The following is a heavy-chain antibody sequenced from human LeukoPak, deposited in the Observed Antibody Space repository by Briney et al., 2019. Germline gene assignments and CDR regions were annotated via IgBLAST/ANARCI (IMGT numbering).Heavy chain of an antibody. J-gene: IGHJ4*02. Sequence: GGSLRLSCVASGFTFSTYGMHWVRQAPGKGLEWVAFIRYDGSNKYYADSVKGRFTISRDNSKNTLYLQMHSLRTEDTAVYYCAKDSEDTVNDFDFWGQGTLVTVSS. CDR2: IRYDGSNK. V-gene: IGHV3-30*02. D-gene: IGHD2-15*01. CDR1: GFTFSTYG. CDR3: AKDSEDTVNDFDF.